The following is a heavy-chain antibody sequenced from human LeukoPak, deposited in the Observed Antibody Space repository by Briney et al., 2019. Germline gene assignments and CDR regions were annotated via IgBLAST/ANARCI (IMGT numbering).Heavy chain of an antibody. CDR2: ISINGGST. Sequence: GGSLRLSCSASGTAFRTYAMHWVRQPPGQGLYYVSAISINGGSTYYADSVRGRFTISRDNSKNTLYLQMSSLRPDDTAVYYCVRTYDENPLGWFDPWGQGTLVTVSS. CDR3: VRTYDENPLGWFDP. J-gene: IGHJ5*02. D-gene: IGHD5-12*01. CDR1: GTAFRTYA. V-gene: IGHV3-64D*06.